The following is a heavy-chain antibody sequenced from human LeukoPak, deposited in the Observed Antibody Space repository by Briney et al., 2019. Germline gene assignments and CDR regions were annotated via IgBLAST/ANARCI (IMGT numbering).Heavy chain of an antibody. Sequence: PGRSLRLSCAASGFTVSSNYMSWVRQAPGKGLEWVSVIYSGGSTYYADSVKGRFTISRDNSKNTLYLQMNSLRAEDTAVYYCARYRDGYNLDYWGQGTLVTVSS. CDR2: IYSGGST. V-gene: IGHV3-53*01. CDR3: ARYRDGYNLDY. J-gene: IGHJ4*02. CDR1: GFTVSSNY. D-gene: IGHD5-24*01.